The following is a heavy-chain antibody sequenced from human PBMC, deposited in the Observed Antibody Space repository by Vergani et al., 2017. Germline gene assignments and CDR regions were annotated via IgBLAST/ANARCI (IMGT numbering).Heavy chain of an antibody. Sequence: QVQLVQSGAEVKKPGASVKVSCKASGYSLTGYYIHWVRQAPGQGLEWMGIITPGGSTDYGPKFQGRATMTRDTSTRTVYMDLTGLRSDDTAMYYCARTSSMSGSYYNGEWDYWGQGTLFVVSS. CDR1: GYSLTGYY. D-gene: IGHD3-10*01. CDR2: ITPGGST. CDR3: ARTSSMSGSYYNGEWDY. V-gene: IGHV1-46*03. J-gene: IGHJ4*02.